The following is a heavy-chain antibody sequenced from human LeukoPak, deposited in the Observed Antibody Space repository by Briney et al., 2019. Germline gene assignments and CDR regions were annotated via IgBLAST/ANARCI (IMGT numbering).Heavy chain of an antibody. D-gene: IGHD3-10*01. CDR3: ARGETYYYGSGSYYFDY. CDR2: MFHSGST. V-gene: IGHV4-38-2*02. J-gene: IGHJ4*02. CDR1: GYSISSGYY. Sequence: SETLSLTCTVSGYSISSGYYWGWIRQPPGKGLEWIGSMFHSGSTYYNPSLKSRVAISVDTSKNQFSLKLSSVTAADTAVYYCARGETYYYGSGSYYFDYWGQGTLVTVSS.